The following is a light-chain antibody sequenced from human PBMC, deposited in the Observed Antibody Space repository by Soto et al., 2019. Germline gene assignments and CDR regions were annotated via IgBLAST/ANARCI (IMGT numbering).Light chain of an antibody. J-gene: IGKJ5*01. CDR3: QQYNSSPPIP. CDR1: QSVSSN. CDR2: GAS. V-gene: IGKV3-15*01. Sequence: EIVMTQSPATLSVSPGERATLSCRASQSVSSNLAWYQQKPGQAPRLLIYGASTRATGIPARFSGSGSGTEFTLTISSLQSEEVAVYYCQQYNSSPPIPVGQGTRRESK.